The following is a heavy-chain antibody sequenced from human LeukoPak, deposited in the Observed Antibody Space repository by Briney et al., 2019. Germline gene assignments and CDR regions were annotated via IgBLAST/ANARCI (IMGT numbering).Heavy chain of an antibody. Sequence: GGSLRLSCAASGFTFSNYWMHWVRQAPGKGLEWVSLISWDGGSTYYADSVKGRFTISRDNSKNSLYLQMNSLRTEDTALYYCAKDIAPFNGGYFPFDYWGQGTLVTVSS. CDR3: AKDIAPFNGGYFPFDY. D-gene: IGHD2-8*01. CDR2: ISWDGGST. J-gene: IGHJ4*02. V-gene: IGHV3-43*01. CDR1: GFTFSNYW.